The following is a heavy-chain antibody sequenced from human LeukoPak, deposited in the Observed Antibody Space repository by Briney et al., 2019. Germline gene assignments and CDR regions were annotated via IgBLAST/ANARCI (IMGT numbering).Heavy chain of an antibody. CDR2: VSYMGTT. D-gene: IGHD2-15*01. CDR1: GGSVSNHF. J-gene: IGHJ4*02. V-gene: IGHV4-59*02. CDR3: ARSYCNGRGCYDY. Sequence: SETLSLTCTVSGGSVSNHFWTWIRQPPGKGPEWIGYVSYMGTTNSNPSLRSRVTISIDPSKNQFSLKLTSVTAADTAMYYCARSYCNGRGCYDYWGQGTLVTVSS.